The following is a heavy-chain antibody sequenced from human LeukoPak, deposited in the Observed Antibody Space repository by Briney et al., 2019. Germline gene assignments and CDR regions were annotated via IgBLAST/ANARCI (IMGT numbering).Heavy chain of an antibody. J-gene: IGHJ4*02. CDR1: GFTFSTYV. CDR2: ISYDDSNK. D-gene: IGHD2-21*02. Sequence: GGSLRLSCAASGFTFSTYVMHWVRQAPGKGLEWVALISYDDSNKYYADSVKGRFTISRDNSKNTLYLQMNSLRTEDTAVYYCASKWYCGGDCYYQIDFWGQGTLVTVSS. V-gene: IGHV3-30*03. CDR3: ASKWYCGGDCYYQIDF.